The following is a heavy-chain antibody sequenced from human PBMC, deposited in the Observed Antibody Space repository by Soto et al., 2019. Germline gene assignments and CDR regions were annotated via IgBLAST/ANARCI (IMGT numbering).Heavy chain of an antibody. CDR2: INHSGST. D-gene: IGHD3-22*01. CDR3: RGYYDSSGYSIDY. Sequence: SETLSLTCAVYGWSFSGYYWSWIRQPPGKGLEWIGEINHSGSTNYNPSLKSRVTISVDTSKNQFSLKLSSVTAADTAVYYCRGYYDSSGYSIDYWGQGTLVTVSS. V-gene: IGHV4-34*09. CDR1: GWSFSGYY. J-gene: IGHJ4*02.